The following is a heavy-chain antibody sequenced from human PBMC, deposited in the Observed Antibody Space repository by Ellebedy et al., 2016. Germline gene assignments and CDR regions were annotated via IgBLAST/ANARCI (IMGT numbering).Heavy chain of an antibody. CDR2: IYHSGST. Sequence: SETLSLTCAVSGGSISSSNWWSWVRQPPGKGLEWIGEIYHSGSTNYNPSLKSRVTISVDKSKNQFSLKLSSVTAADTAVYYCARDRHYYDSSGYPNDAFDIWGQGTMVTVSS. D-gene: IGHD3-22*01. J-gene: IGHJ3*02. V-gene: IGHV4-4*02. CDR3: ARDRHYYDSSGYPNDAFDI. CDR1: GGSISSSNW.